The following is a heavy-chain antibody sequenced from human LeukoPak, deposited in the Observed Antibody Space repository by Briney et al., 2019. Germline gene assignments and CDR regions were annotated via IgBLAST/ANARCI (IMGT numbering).Heavy chain of an antibody. D-gene: IGHD5-18*01. J-gene: IGHJ4*02. V-gene: IGHV3-74*01. CDR2: TNLHGTTV. CDR3: ASGYTYVRLGDH. Sequence: GGSLRLSCAVSGLSFSNYWMHWVRQAPGKGLAWVARTNLHGTTVDYADSVKGRFTISRDNAKNTLFLQMNSLRAEDTAVYYCASGYTYVRLGDHWGQGTLVTVSS. CDR1: GLSFSNYW.